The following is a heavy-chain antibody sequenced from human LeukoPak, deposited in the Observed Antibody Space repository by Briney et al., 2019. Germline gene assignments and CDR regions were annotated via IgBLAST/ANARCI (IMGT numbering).Heavy chain of an antibody. D-gene: IGHD5-12*01. CDR2: ISVYNGNT. CDR3: AIDGYNLNDAFDI. V-gene: IGHV1-18*01. J-gene: IGHJ3*02. CDR1: GYTFTSYG. Sequence: GASVKVPCKASGYTFTSYGISWVRQAPGQGLEWMGWISVYNGNTNYAQKLQGRVTVTTDTSTSTAYMELRSLRSDDTAVYYCAIDGYNLNDAFDIWGQGTMVTVSS.